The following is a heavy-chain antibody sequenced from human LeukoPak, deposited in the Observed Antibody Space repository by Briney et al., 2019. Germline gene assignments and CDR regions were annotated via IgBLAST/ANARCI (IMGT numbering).Heavy chain of an antibody. V-gene: IGHV4-59*13. D-gene: IGHD5-24*01. CDR1: GGAISTFY. J-gene: IGHJ4*02. CDR2: NQNSGSN. Sequence: SETLSLTCSVSGGAISTFYWIWIRQPPGKGLEWIGCNQNSGSNEYNPSLEGRVTISVDRSRNQFSLKLTSVAAADTADYFCARGYGYNSEYWGQGTLVTVSP. CDR3: ARGYGYNSEY.